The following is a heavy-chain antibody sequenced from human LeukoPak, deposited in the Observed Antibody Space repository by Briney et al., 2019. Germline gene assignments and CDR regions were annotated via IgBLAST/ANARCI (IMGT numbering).Heavy chain of an antibody. CDR2: IYSGGST. V-gene: IGHV3-53*01. CDR3: ARQDWAAADTNWFDP. J-gene: IGHJ5*02. Sequence: GGSLRLSCAASGFTVSSNYMSWVRQAPGKGLEWVSVIYSGGSTYYADSVKGRFTISRDNSKNTLYLQMNSLRAEDTAVYYCARQDWAAADTNWFDPWGQGTLVTVSS. CDR1: GFTVSSNY. D-gene: IGHD6-13*01.